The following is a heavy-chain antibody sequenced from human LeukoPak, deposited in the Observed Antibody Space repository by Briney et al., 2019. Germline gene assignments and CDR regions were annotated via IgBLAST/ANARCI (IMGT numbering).Heavy chain of an antibody. CDR2: INPDGSQK. CDR3: AKLLGTATTYDY. J-gene: IGHJ4*02. D-gene: IGHD5-24*01. Sequence: GGSLTLSCEASGFTFSGNWMSWVRQVPGKGLEWVASINPDGSQKLYVDSVKGRFTISRDNTKSSLYLQMNSLGAEDTAMYYCAKLLGTATTYDYWGQGTRVTVSS. CDR1: GFTFSGNW. V-gene: IGHV3-7*01.